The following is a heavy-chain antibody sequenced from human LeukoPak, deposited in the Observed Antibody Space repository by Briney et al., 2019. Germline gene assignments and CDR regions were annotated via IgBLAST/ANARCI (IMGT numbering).Heavy chain of an antibody. D-gene: IGHD3/OR15-3a*01. J-gene: IGHJ4*02. CDR1: GFTFSSYG. CDR3: ARTGQTDDSYFDY. Sequence: GGTLRLSCAASGFTFSSYGMSWVRQAPGKGLEWVSGISGSGGSTYYADSVKGRFTISRDNSKNTLYLQMNSLRAEDTAVYYCARTGQTDDSYFDYWGQGALVTVSS. V-gene: IGHV3-23*01. CDR2: ISGSGGST.